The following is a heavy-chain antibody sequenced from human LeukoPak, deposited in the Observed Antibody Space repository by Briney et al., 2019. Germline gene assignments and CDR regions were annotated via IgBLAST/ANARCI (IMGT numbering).Heavy chain of an antibody. CDR2: IKSDGNNT. CDR3: ARGGYSSAPGQFDY. CDR1: GFTFSNAW. V-gene: IGHV3-74*03. D-gene: IGHD5-18*01. J-gene: IGHJ4*02. Sequence: GGSLRLSCAASGFTFSNAWMSWVRQAPGKGLVWVSRIKSDGNNTTYADSVKGRFTISRDNAKNTLYLQMKSLRVEDAAVYYCARGGYSSAPGQFDYWGQGNLVTVSS.